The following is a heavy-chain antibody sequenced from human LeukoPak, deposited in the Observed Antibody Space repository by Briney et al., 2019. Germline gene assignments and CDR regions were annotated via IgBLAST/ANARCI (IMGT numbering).Heavy chain of an antibody. CDR3: ARDYYDSSGHYRYDY. D-gene: IGHD3-22*01. CDR1: RFTVSNNY. CDR2: IYSGGST. J-gene: IGHJ4*02. V-gene: IGHV3-53*01. Sequence: GGSLRLSCAASRFTVSNNYMSWVRQAPGKGLEWVSVIYSGGSTYYADSVKGRFTISRDNSKNTLYLQMNSLRAEDTAVYYCARDYYDSSGHYRYDYWGQGTLVTVSS.